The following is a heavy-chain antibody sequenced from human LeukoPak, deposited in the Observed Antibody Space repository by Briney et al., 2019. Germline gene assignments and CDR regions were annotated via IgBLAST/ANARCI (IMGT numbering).Heavy chain of an antibody. D-gene: IGHD6-19*01. J-gene: IGHJ4*02. CDR3: AKGPREWLAYFDY. Sequence: GGSLRLSCAASGFTFSSYGMHWVPQAPGKGLVWVAFIRYDGSNKYYADSVKGRFTISRGNSKNMLYLQMNSLRAEDTAVYYCAKGPREWLAYFDYWGQGTLVTVSS. CDR1: GFTFSSYG. CDR2: IRYDGSNK. V-gene: IGHV3-30*02.